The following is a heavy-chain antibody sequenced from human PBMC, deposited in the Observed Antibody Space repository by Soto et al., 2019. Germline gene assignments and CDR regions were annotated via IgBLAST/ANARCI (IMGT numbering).Heavy chain of an antibody. J-gene: IGHJ6*02. D-gene: IGHD6-6*01. V-gene: IGHV3-30*09. CDR2: ISYDGSNR. CDR3: AREVASRTSSHSLYYYDMDV. Sequence: GGSLRLSCAASGFRFYSYAMHWVRQAPGKGLEWVAVISYDGSNRYYADSVKGRVGISRDNSKNMVYLQMNSLVGEETAVYYCAREVASRTSSHSLYYYDMDVWGQGTTVTVSS. CDR1: GFRFYSYA.